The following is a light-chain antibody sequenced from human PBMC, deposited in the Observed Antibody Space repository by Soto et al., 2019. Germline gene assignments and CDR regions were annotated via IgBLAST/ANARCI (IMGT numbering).Light chain of an antibody. V-gene: IGKV2-30*01. CDR2: KVS. J-gene: IGKJ2*01. CDR3: MQGSHWPYT. CDR1: QSLVYRDGNTY. Sequence: VVMTQSPMSLPVTLGQPASISCTSSQSLVYRDGNTYLNWFHQRPGQTPRRLIYKVSNRDSGVPDRFSGSGSASDFTLKISSVAAEDVGLYYGMQGSHWPYTFGQGTKLEIK.